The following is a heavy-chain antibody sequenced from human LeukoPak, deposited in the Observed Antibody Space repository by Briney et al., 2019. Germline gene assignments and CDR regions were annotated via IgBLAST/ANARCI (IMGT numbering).Heavy chain of an antibody. CDR3: ARNTETAIPLPYYFDY. D-gene: IGHD2-21*02. CDR2: INTGNGNI. J-gene: IGHJ4*02. V-gene: IGHV1-3*04. CDR1: GYTFTSYA. Sequence: VASVKVSCKASGYTFTSYAMHWVRQAPGQRLECMGWINTGNGNIKYSQKFQGRVTITRDTSASTAYMDLSSLRSEDTAVYYCARNTETAIPLPYYFDYWGQGTLVTVSS.